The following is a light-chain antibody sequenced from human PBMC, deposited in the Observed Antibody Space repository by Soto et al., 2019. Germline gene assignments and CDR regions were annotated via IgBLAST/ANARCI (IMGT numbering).Light chain of an antibody. CDR2: GAS. J-gene: IGKJ5*01. V-gene: IGKV3-20*01. Sequence: EIFLTQSPDTLSLSPGERAALSCSVSRSVSSDLDWYHQQPGQAPRLLSYGASSRATGLPYRFRGSGSGTDFTLTIRRLEPEDFAVYYCQQYGSSPPITFGQGTRREIK. CDR3: QQYGSSPPIT. CDR1: RSVSSD.